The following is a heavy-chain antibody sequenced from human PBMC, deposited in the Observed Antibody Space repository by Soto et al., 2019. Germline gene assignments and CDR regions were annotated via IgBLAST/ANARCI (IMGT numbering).Heavy chain of an antibody. D-gene: IGHD1-26*01. CDR2: IRSKANNYAT. J-gene: IGHJ6*02. Sequence: SCAASGFPFSGSIIHWVRQASGKGLEWVGRIRSKANNYATTFGASVKGRVTISREDSKNTAYLQINSLTTEDTAVYFCARNLGAKYGMDVWGQGTTVTVS. CDR1: GFPFSGSI. V-gene: IGHV3-73*01. CDR3: ARNLGAKYGMDV.